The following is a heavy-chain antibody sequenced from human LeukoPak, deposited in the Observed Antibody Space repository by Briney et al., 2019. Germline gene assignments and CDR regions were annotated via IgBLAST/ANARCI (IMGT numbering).Heavy chain of an antibody. D-gene: IGHD6-13*01. CDR1: GYSFTSYW. V-gene: IGHV5-51*03. Sequence: AGESLKISCKGSGYSFTSYWIGWVRQMPGKGLEWMGIIYPGDSDTRYSPTFQGQVTISADKSISTAYLQWSSLKASDTAMYYCAAAAAGYRSWFDPWGQGTLVTVSS. CDR2: IYPGDSDT. CDR3: AAAAAGYRSWFDP. J-gene: IGHJ5*02.